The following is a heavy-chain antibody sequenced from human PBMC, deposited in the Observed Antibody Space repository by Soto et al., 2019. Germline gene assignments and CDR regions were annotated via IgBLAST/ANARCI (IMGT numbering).Heavy chain of an antibody. J-gene: IGHJ4*02. CDR2: IKQDGSEK. D-gene: IGHD2-15*01. Sequence: GGSLRLSCAASGFTFSSYWMSWVRQAPGKGLEWVANIKQDGSEKYYVDSVKGRFTISRDNAKNSLYLQMNSLRAEDTAVYYCARVYCSGGSCYRFDYLGQGTLVTVSS. CDR3: ARVYCSGGSCYRFDY. CDR1: GFTFSSYW. V-gene: IGHV3-7*03.